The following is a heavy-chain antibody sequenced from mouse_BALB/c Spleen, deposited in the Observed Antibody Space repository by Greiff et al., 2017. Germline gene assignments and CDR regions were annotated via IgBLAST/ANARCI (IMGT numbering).Heavy chain of an antibody. Sequence: EVKLMESGPGLVKPSQSLSLTCTVTGYSITSDYAWNWIRQFPGNKLEWMGYISYSGSTSYNPSLKSRISITRDTSKNQFFLQLNSVTTEDTATYYCARSDYDYLAYWGQGTLVTVSA. CDR3: ARSDYDYLAY. CDR1: GYSITSDYA. CDR2: ISYSGST. J-gene: IGHJ3*01. V-gene: IGHV3-2*02. D-gene: IGHD2-4*01.